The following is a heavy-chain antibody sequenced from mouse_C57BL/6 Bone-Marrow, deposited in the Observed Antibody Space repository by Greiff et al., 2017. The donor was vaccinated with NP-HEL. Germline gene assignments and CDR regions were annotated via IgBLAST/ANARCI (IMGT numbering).Heavy chain of an antibody. CDR2: LWWDDDK. Sequence: QVTLKESGPGILQPSQTLSLTCSFSGFSLSTFGMGVGWIRQPSGKGLEWLAHLWWDDDKYYNPALKSRLPIPKDTSKNQVIPKIANVYTADTSTYYCVSNDYDAGGPDYWGQGTSLTVTS. CDR1: GFSLSTFGMG. J-gene: IGHJ2*02. D-gene: IGHD2-4*01. V-gene: IGHV8-8*01. CDR3: VSNDYDAGGPDY.